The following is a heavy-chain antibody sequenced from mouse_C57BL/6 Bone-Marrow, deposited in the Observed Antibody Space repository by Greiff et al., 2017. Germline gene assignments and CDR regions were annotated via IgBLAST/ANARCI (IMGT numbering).Heavy chain of an antibody. CDR2: IYPRSGNT. V-gene: IGHV1-81*01. J-gene: IGHJ4*01. CDR3: ARRLRPPYYYAMDY. Sequence: VQLQESGAELVMPGASVKLSCKASGYTFTSYGISWVKQRTGQGLEWIGEIYPRSGNTYYNEKFKGKATLTADKSSSTAYMELRSLTSEDSAVYFCARRLRPPYYYAMDYWGQGTSVTVSS. CDR1: GYTFTSYG. D-gene: IGHD3-2*02.